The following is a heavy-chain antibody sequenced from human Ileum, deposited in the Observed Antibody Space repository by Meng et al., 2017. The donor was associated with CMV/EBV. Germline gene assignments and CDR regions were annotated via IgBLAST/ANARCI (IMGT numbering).Heavy chain of an antibody. D-gene: IGHD2-15*01. CDR3: ADLGWAIGVDV. CDR2: IRNEAYGYLT. CDR1: GFRFSDHY. J-gene: IGHJ6*02. Sequence: GESLKISCAASGFRFSDHYMDWVRQTPGKGLEWVGHIRNEAYGYLTQYAASVRGRFTISREDSKNSVYLEMSSLKIEDTAVYYCADLGWAIGVDVWGQGTTVTVSS. V-gene: IGHV3-72*01.